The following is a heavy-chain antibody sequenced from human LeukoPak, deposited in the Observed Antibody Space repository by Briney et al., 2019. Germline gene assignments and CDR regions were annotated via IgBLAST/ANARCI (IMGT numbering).Heavy chain of an antibody. CDR1: GFTFSNYG. D-gene: IGHD6-6*01. V-gene: IGHV3-30*02. CDR2: IRYDGSEK. CDR3: ARPPDTIPSSIAARRGSYYYYMDV. Sequence: QTGGSLRLSCAASGFTFSNYGMNWVRQAPGKGLEWVAFIRYDGSEKYYADSVKGRFTISRDNAKNSLYLQMNSLRAEDTAVYYCARPPDTIPSSIAARRGSYYYYMDVWGKGTTVTVSS. J-gene: IGHJ6*03.